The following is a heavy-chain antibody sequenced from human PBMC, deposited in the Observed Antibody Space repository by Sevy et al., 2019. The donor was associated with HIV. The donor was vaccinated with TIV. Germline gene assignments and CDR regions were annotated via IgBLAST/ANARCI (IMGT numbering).Heavy chain of an antibody. J-gene: IGHJ4*02. CDR3: ARWSISIDY. CDR2: ITPVLGTT. Sequence: ASVKVSCKASGGTFSSYIVSWVRQAPGQGLEWMGGITPVLGTTNYAHKFQGRVTITADESTSTVYMEMSRLKSEDTAVYHCARWSISIDYWGQGTLVTVSS. CDR1: GGTFSSYI. V-gene: IGHV1-69*13. D-gene: IGHD3-3*02.